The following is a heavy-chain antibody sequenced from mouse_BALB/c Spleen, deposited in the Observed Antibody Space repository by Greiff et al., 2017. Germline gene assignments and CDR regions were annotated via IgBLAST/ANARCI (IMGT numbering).Heavy chain of an antibody. CDR3: ARVHYYGYYAMDY. D-gene: IGHD1-2*01. CDR1: GFTFSSYA. CDR2: ISSGGSYT. Sequence: EVQLVESGGGLVKPGGSLKLSCAASGFTFSSYAMSWVRQSPEKRLEWVAEISSGGSYTYYPDTVTGRFTISRDNAKNTLYLEMSSLRSEDTAMYYCARVHYYGYYAMDYWGQGTSVTVSS. J-gene: IGHJ4*01. V-gene: IGHV5-9-4*01.